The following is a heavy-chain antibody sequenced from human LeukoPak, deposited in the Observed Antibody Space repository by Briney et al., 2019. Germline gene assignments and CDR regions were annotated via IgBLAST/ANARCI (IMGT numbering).Heavy chain of an antibody. J-gene: IGHJ4*02. D-gene: IGHD3-10*01. V-gene: IGHV4-59*01. CDR3: ARDFMVRGSPVD. CDR2: IYYSGST. Sequence: SETLSLTCTVSGGSISCYYWSWIRQPPGKGLEWIGYIYYSGSTNYNPSLKSRVTISVDTSKNQFSLKLSSVTAADTAVYYCARDFMVRGSPVDWGQGTLVTVSS. CDR1: GGSISCYY.